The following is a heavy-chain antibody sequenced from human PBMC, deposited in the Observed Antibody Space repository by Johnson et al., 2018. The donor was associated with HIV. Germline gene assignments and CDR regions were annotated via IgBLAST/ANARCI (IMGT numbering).Heavy chain of an antibody. Sequence: VQLVESGGGLVQPGGSLRLSCAASGFTVSSNYMSWVRQAPGKGLEWVSVIYSGGSTYYADSVKGRFTISRDNSKNTLYLQMNSLRAEDMAVYHCARERPGYGGHDAFESWGQGTMVTVSS. CDR1: GFTVSSNY. CDR2: IYSGGST. D-gene: IGHD4-23*01. CDR3: ARERPGYGGHDAFES. J-gene: IGHJ3*02. V-gene: IGHV3-66*01.